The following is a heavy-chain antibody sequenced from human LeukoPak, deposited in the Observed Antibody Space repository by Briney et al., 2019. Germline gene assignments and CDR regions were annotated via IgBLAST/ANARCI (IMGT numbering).Heavy chain of an antibody. D-gene: IGHD4-17*01. V-gene: IGHV3-30*18. CDR1: GFTFSSYG. Sequence: GGSLRLSCAASGFTFSSYGMHWVRQAPGKGLEWVAVISYDGSNKYYADSVKGRFTISRDNSKNTLYLQMNSLRAEDTAVYYCAKDQGGGSPTTVTTDYYYYGMDVWGQGTTVTVSS. CDR3: AKDQGGGSPTTVTTDYYYYGMDV. CDR2: ISYDGSNK. J-gene: IGHJ6*02.